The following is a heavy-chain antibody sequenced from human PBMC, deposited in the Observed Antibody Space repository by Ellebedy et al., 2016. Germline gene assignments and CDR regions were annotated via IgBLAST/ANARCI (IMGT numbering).Heavy chain of an antibody. CDR2: IIPVFRTP. J-gene: IGHJ6*03. CDR1: RGTFSTYG. CDR3: ARDRLAVGLNPGSPDHHHYCMDV. Sequence: SVKVSXKASRGTFSTYGINWVRQAPGQGLEWMGGIIPVFRTPNYAQKFQGKVTITADESTSTVYLELISLRPEDTAVYYCARDRLAVGLNPGSPDHHHYCMDVWGKGTTVTVSS. V-gene: IGHV1-69*13. D-gene: IGHD1-14*01.